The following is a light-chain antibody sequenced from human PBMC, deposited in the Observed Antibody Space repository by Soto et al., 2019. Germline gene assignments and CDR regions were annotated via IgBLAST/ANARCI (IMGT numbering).Light chain of an antibody. CDR1: SSDVGNYNL. CDR2: EVN. V-gene: IGLV2-23*02. Sequence: QSALTQPASVSGSPGQSITFSCTGTSSDVGNYNLVSWYQHHPGKAPKLMIYEVNKRPSGVSIRFSGSKSGNTASLTISGLQAEDEADYYWCSYPGSNYVFGTATKVT. J-gene: IGLJ1*01. CDR3: CSYPGSNYV.